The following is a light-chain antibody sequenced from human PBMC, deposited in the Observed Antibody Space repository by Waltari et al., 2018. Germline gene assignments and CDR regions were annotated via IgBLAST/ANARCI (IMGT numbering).Light chain of an antibody. Sequence: DSLRSCYATWYQQKAGQGPILVMYGKNNRPSGIPDRFSGSSSGNTASLTITGAQAEDEADYYCHCRDTSGTHWVFGGGTKLTVL. V-gene: IGLV3-19*01. CDR3: HCRDTSGTHWV. J-gene: IGLJ3*02. CDR2: GKN. CDR1: SLRSCY.